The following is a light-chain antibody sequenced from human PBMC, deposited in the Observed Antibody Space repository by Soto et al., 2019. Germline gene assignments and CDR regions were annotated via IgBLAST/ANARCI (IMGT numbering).Light chain of an antibody. J-gene: IGKJ1*01. Sequence: EIVLTQSPGTLSLSPGERATLSCRASQSVSSSYLAWYQQKPGQAPRLLIYGASSRATGIPDRFRGSGSGKDFTLTISRLEPEDGAVYYCQQYGSSPWTFGHGTKVDIK. V-gene: IGKV3-20*01. CDR1: QSVSSSY. CDR2: GAS. CDR3: QQYGSSPWT.